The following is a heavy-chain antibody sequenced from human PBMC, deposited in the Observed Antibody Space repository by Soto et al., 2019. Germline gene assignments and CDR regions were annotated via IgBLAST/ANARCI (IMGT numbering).Heavy chain of an antibody. CDR3: AKDESRVVVPDNWFDS. D-gene: IGHD3-22*01. CDR1: GLTFSSNA. V-gene: IGHV3-23*01. Sequence: EVQLLESGGGLVQPGGSLRLSCAASGLTFSSNAMSWVRQAPGKGLEWVSGISDSGGRTYYADSVKGRFTISRDNSKNMLYLQMNSLRAEDTAVYYCAKDESRVVVPDNWFDSWGQGTLVTVSS. CDR2: ISDSGGRT. J-gene: IGHJ5*01.